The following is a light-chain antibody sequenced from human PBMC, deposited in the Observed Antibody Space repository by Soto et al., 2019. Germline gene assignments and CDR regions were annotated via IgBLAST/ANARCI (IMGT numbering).Light chain of an antibody. CDR3: LQDYNYPYT. CDR1: QGIGTD. Sequence: AIQMTQSPSSLSASVGDRVTITCRASQGIGTDLGWYQQKPGKAPKLLIYAASSLHSGVPSRFSGSGSGTDFTLTISTLQPEDFATYYCLQDYNYPYTFGQGTKLEL. V-gene: IGKV1-6*01. CDR2: AAS. J-gene: IGKJ2*01.